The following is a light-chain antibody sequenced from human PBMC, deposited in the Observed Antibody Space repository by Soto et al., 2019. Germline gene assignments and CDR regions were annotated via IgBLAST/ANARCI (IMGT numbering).Light chain of an antibody. CDR1: SSDVGSYNL. V-gene: IGLV2-23*02. CDR3: CSYAGRINWV. Sequence: QSALTQPASVSGSPGQSITISFTGTSSDVGSYNLVSWFQQHPGEAPKLIIYEVSDRPSGVSNRFSGSKSGNTASLTISGLQGSDEADYYCCSYAGRINWVFGGGTKLTVL. J-gene: IGLJ3*02. CDR2: EVS.